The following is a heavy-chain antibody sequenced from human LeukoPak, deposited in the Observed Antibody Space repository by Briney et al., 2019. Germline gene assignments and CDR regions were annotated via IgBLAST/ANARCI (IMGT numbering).Heavy chain of an antibody. CDR3: AKDLEGIMASSYFDY. CDR1: GFTFSSYA. Sequence: GGSLRLSCAASGFTFSSYAMSWVRQAPGKRLEWVSAISGSGGSTYYADSVKGRFTISRDNSKNTLYLQMNSLRAEDTAVYYCAKDLEGIMASSYFDYWGQRTLVPVSS. J-gene: IGHJ4*02. CDR2: ISGSGGST. D-gene: IGHD1-26*01. V-gene: IGHV3-23*01.